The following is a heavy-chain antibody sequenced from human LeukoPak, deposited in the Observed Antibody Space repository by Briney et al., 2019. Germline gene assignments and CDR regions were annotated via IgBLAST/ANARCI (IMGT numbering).Heavy chain of an antibody. CDR1: GYTFTHYA. V-gene: IGHV7-4-1*02. D-gene: IGHD3-22*01. CDR3: ARDYYYDSSGWDDC. Sequence: ASVKVSCKASGYTFTHYAINWVRQAPGQGLEWMGWINTGTGNPTYAQGSTGRFVFSLDTSVSTAYLQISSLKAEDTAVYYCARDYYYDSSGWDDCWGQGTLVTVSS. CDR2: INTGTGNP. J-gene: IGHJ4*02.